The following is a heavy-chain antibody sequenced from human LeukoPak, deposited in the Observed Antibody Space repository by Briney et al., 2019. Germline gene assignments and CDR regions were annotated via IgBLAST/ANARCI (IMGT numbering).Heavy chain of an antibody. Sequence: GGSLRLSCAASGFTFSSYAMSWVRQAPGKGLEWVSRINSDGSSRSYADSVKGRFTISRDNAKNTLYLQMNSLRAEDTAIYYCVRDRGTYRPIDYWGQGTLVTVSS. CDR3: VRDRGTYRPIDY. CDR2: INSDGSSR. CDR1: GFTFSSYA. J-gene: IGHJ4*02. V-gene: IGHV3-74*01. D-gene: IGHD1-26*01.